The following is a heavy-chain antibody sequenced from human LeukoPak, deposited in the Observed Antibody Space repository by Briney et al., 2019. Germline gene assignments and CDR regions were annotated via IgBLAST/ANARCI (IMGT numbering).Heavy chain of an antibody. CDR1: GFSFSGHW. CDR2: ISPTGSTT. CDR3: ARGPNSNWSGLDF. Sequence: GGSLRLSCTASGFSFSGHWVHWARQLPGKGLVWVSRISPTGSTTSYADSVKGRFTVSRDNAKNTLYLQVNNLRAEDTAVYYCARGPNSNWSGLDFWGQGTLLTVSS. V-gene: IGHV3-74*01. J-gene: IGHJ4*02. D-gene: IGHD6-6*01.